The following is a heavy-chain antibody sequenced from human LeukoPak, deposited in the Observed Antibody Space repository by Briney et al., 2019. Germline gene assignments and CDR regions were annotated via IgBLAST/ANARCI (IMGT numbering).Heavy chain of an antibody. CDR1: GFSFSGHW. CDR2: ISPTGSTT. CDR3: ARGPNSNWSGLDF. Sequence: GGSLRLSCTASGFSFSGHWVHWARQLPGKGLVWVSRISPTGSTTSYADSVKGRFTVSRDNAKNTLYLQVNNLRAEDTAVYYCARGPNSNWSGLDFWGQGTLLTVSS. V-gene: IGHV3-74*01. J-gene: IGHJ4*02. D-gene: IGHD6-6*01.